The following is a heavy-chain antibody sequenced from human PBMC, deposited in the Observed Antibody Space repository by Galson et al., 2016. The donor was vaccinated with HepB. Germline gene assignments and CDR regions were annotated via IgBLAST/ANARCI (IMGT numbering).Heavy chain of an antibody. V-gene: IGHV3-7*01. D-gene: IGHD6-13*01. CDR2: INEDGSKK. Sequence: SLRLSCAGSGFSFTRVAMSWVRQAPGKGPEWMAHINEDGSKKYYVESVKGRFTISRDNAKNSLYLQMDSLRAEDTAVYSCVTERRTSSWCFWGQGTLVTVSS. CDR1: GFSFTRVA. CDR3: VTERRTSSWCF. J-gene: IGHJ1*01.